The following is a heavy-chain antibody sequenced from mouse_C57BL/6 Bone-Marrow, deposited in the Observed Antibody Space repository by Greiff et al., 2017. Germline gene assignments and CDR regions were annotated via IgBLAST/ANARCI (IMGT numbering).Heavy chain of an antibody. V-gene: IGHV1-81*01. CDR2: IYPRSGNT. J-gene: IGHJ1*03. Sequence: VQLQQSGAELARPGASVKLSCKASGYTFTSYGISWVKQRTGQGLEWIGEIYPRSGNTYYNEKFKGKATLTADKSSSTAYMELRSLTSENSAVYFCAGSGPPWYFDVWGTGTTVTVSS. CDR1: GYTFTSYG. CDR3: AGSGPPWYFDV. D-gene: IGHD3-1*01.